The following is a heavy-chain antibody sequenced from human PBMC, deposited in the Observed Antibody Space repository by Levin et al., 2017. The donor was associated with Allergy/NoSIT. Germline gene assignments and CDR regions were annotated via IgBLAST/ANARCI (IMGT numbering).Heavy chain of an antibody. CDR1: GYTFTGYY. Sequence: ASVKVSCKASGYTFTGYYMHWVRQAPGQGLEWMGWINPNSGGTNYAQKFQGRVTMTRDTSISTAYMELSRLRSDDTAVYYCARERLWRDLGTEYDYWGQGTLVTVSS. J-gene: IGHJ4*02. D-gene: IGHD7-27*01. CDR3: ARERLWRDLGTEYDY. V-gene: IGHV1-2*02. CDR2: INPNSGGT.